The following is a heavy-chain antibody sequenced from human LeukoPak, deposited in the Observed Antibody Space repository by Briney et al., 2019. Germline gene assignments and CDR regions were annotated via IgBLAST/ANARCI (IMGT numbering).Heavy chain of an antibody. CDR2: ISYDGSNK. D-gene: IGHD6-19*01. Sequence: GGSLRLSCAASGFTFSSYAMHWVRQAPGKGQEWVAVISYDGSNKYYADSVKGRFTISRDNSKNTLYLQMNSLRAEDTAVYYCARSHSSGWYYFDYWGQGTLVTVSS. CDR1: GFTFSSYA. CDR3: ARSHSSGWYYFDY. V-gene: IGHV3-30-3*01. J-gene: IGHJ4*02.